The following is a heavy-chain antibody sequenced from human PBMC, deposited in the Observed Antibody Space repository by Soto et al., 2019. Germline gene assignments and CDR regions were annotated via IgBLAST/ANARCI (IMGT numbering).Heavy chain of an antibody. Sequence: QVTLKESGPVLVKPTETLTLTCTVSGFSLTTGKMGVSWIRQPPGKALEWLAHIFSDNERSYSTSLQGRLTISKDTSGSQVVLSMTNVDPVDTATYYCARMKVDSYQCYYAMDVWGQGTTVTVSS. V-gene: IGHV2-26*01. CDR3: ARMKVDSYQCYYAMDV. CDR1: GFSLTTGKMG. D-gene: IGHD3-9*01. CDR2: IFSDNER. J-gene: IGHJ6*02.